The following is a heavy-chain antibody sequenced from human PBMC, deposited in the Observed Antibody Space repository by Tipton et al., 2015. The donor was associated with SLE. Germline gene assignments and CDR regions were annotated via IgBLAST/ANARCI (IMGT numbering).Heavy chain of an antibody. J-gene: IGHJ5*02. CDR2: IYFTGRN. Sequence: LRLSCTVSGGSISSVTYYWTWIRQHPGKGLEWIGYIYFTGRNYYNPSLKSRLTISLDTSKNQFSLKMSSVTAADTAVYYCARVKDYHLWVDPWGQGTLVTVSS. D-gene: IGHD4-11*01. CDR3: ARVKDYHLWVDP. V-gene: IGHV4-31*03. CDR1: GGSISSVTYY.